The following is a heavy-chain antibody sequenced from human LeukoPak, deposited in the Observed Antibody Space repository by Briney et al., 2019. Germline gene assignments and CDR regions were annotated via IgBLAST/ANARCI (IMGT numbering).Heavy chain of an antibody. CDR3: AKEISSIAAAGIFPDY. CDR2: ISGSGGST. Sequence: GGSLRLSCAASGSTFSSYAMSWVRQAPGKGLEWVSAISGSGGSTYYADSVKGRFTISRDNSKNTLYLQMNSLRAEDTAVYYCAKEISSIAAAGIFPDYWGQGTLVTVSS. CDR1: GSTFSSYA. D-gene: IGHD6-13*01. V-gene: IGHV3-23*01. J-gene: IGHJ4*02.